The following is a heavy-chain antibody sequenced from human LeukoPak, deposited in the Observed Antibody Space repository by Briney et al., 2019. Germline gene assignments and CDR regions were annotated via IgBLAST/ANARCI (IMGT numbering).Heavy chain of an antibody. V-gene: IGHV3-48*03. J-gene: IGHJ4*02. Sequence: PGGSLRLSCAASGFTISSYEMNWGRQAPGKGVEWVSYISSSGSTIYYADSVKGRFTISRDNAKNSLYLQMNSLRAEDTAVYYCASNSGVSSSWQRDYWGQGTLVTVSS. CDR1: GFTISSYE. CDR2: ISSSGSTI. D-gene: IGHD6-13*01. CDR3: ASNSGVSSSWQRDY.